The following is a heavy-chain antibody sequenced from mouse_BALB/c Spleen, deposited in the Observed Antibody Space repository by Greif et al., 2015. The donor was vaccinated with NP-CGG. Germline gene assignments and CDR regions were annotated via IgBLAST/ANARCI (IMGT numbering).Heavy chain of an antibody. CDR3: ARDYGSFAY. D-gene: IGHD1-2*01. Sequence: QVQLQQPGAELAKPGASVKMSCKASGYTFTSYWMHWVKQRPGQGLEWIGYINPSTGYTEYNQKFKDKATLTADKSSSTAYMQLSSLTSEDSAVYYCARDYGSFAYWGQGTLVTVSA. CDR1: GYTFTSYW. CDR2: INPSTGYT. V-gene: IGHV1-7*01. J-gene: IGHJ3*01.